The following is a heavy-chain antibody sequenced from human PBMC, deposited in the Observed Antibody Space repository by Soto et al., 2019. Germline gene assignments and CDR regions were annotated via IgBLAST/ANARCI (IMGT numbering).Heavy chain of an antibody. CDR2: IFTGGST. D-gene: IGHD6-19*01. J-gene: IGHJ3*02. CDR3: ARDRYSCGWHDPFYI. Sequence: EVQLVESGGGLVQPGGSLRLSCAASGFTVSSNYMSWVRQAPGKGLEWVSVIFTGGSTYYADSVKGRFTISRHSSKNKVHWQMNMRRAEATAEYYWARDRYSCGWHDPFYIWGQATMVTFSS. V-gene: IGHV3-53*04. CDR1: GFTVSSNY.